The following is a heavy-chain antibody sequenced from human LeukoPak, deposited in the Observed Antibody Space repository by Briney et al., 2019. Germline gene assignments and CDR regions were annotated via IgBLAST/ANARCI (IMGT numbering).Heavy chain of an antibody. V-gene: IGHV3-7*01. Sequence: PGGSLRLSCAASGFTFSSYWMSWVRQAPGKGLEGVANINKDGSEKNYVDSVKGRFTISRDNAKNSLYLQMNSLRAEDTAVYYCARDMGSGSYSCYWGQGTLVTVSS. J-gene: IGHJ4*02. D-gene: IGHD1-26*01. CDR3: ARDMGSGSYSCY. CDR1: GFTFSSYW. CDR2: INKDGSEK.